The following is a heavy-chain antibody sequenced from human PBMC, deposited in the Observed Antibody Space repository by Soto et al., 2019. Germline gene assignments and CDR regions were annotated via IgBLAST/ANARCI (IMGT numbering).Heavy chain of an antibody. D-gene: IGHD6-13*01. CDR2: INHSGST. J-gene: IGHJ4*02. V-gene: IGHV4-34*01. CDR1: GGSFSGYY. CDR3: ARGCYSSSCPFDH. Sequence: KPSETLSLTCAVYGGSFSGYYWSWIRQPPGKGLEWIGEINHSGSTNYNPSLKSRVTISVDTSKNQFSLKLSSVTAADTAVYYCARGCYSSSCPFDHWGQGTLVTVSS.